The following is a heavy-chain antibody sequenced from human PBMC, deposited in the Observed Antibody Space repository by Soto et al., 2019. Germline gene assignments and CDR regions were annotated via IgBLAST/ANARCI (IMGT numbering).Heavy chain of an antibody. V-gene: IGHV3-66*01. Sequence: PGGSLRLSCAASGFTVSSSYMSWVRQAPGTGLEWVSVLYGGGDTYYADSVKGRFTISRDNSQNTLYLQMNSLRAEDTAVYYCARGTARNRMFDYWGQGTLVNVSS. CDR1: GFTVSSSY. CDR3: ARGTARNRMFDY. CDR2: LYGGGDT. J-gene: IGHJ4*02. D-gene: IGHD2-8*02.